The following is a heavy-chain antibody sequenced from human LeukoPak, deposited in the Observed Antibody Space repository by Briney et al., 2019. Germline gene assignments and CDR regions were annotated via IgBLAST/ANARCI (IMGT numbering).Heavy chain of an antibody. CDR2: INHSGST. J-gene: IGHJ4*02. CDR1: GGSFSGYY. Sequence: KPSETLSLSCAVYGGSFSGYYWSWLRQPPGKGLEWIGEINHSGSTNYNPSLKSRVTLSVDTSKNQFSLKLSSVTAADTAVYYCARGGTRRQQLSHFDYWGQGTLVTVSS. D-gene: IGHD6-13*01. CDR3: ARGGTRRQQLSHFDY. V-gene: IGHV4-34*01.